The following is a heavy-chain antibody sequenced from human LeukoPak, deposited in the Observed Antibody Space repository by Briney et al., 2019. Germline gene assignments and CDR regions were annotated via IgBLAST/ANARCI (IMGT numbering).Heavy chain of an antibody. CDR3: ARDLDANIWSGDMTNWFDP. J-gene: IGHJ5*02. CDR2: ISYDGSNK. V-gene: IGHV3-30*04. Sequence: PGRSLRLSCAASGFTFSSYAMHWVRQAPGKGLEWVAVISYDGSNKYYADSVKGRFTISRDNSKNTLYLQMNRLRAEDTAVYYCARDLDANIWSGDMTNWFDPWGQGTLVTVSS. CDR1: GFTFSSYA. D-gene: IGHD2-15*01.